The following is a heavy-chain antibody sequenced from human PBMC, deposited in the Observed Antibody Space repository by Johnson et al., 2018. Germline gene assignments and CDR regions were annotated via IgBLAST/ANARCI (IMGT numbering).Heavy chain of an antibody. Sequence: QVQLVQSGGGVVQPGRSLRLSCAASGFTFSSYGMHWVRQAPGKGLEWVAVISYDGSNKYYADSVKGRFTISRDNSKNPLYLQMNSLRAEDTAVYYCARAVGYSRGGTGAWTDYYGMDVWGQGTTVTVSS. CDR3: ARAVGYSRGGTGAWTDYYGMDV. CDR2: ISYDGSNK. V-gene: IGHV3-30*03. J-gene: IGHJ6*02. CDR1: GFTFSSYG. D-gene: IGHD6-19*01.